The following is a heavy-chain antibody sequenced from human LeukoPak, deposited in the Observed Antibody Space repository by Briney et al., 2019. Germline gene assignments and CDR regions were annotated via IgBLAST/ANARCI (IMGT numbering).Heavy chain of an antibody. J-gene: IGHJ5*02. V-gene: IGHV3-20*04. CDR3: ARGVDCSGGSCYRYNWFDP. Sequence: GGSLRLSCAASGFTFDDYGMSWVRQAPGKGLEWVSGINWNGGSTGYADSVKGRFTISRDNAKNSLYLQMNSLRAEDTALYYCARGVDCSGGSCYRYNWFDPWGQGTLVTVSS. D-gene: IGHD2-15*01. CDR1: GFTFDDYG. CDR2: INWNGGST.